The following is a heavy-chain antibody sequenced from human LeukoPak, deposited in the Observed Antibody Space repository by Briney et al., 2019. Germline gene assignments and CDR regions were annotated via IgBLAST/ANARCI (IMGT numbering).Heavy chain of an antibody. V-gene: IGHV3-7*03. J-gene: IGHJ6*02. CDR2: INHNGNVN. Sequence: GGSLRLSCATSGFTFSSSWMSWVRQAPGKGLEWVASINHNGNVNYYVDSVKGRFTISRDNAKNSLYLQMSNLRAEDTAVYFCARGGGLDVWGQGATVTVSS. D-gene: IGHD3-16*01. CDR3: ARGGGLDV. CDR1: GFTFSSSW.